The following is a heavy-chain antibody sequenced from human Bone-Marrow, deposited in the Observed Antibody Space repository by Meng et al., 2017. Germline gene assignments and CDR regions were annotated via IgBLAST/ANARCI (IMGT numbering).Heavy chain of an antibody. J-gene: IGHJ3*02. CDR1: GGSISSSSYY. V-gene: IGHV4-39*07. CDR2: IYYSGST. CDR3: ARVKRQIDAFDI. D-gene: IGHD3-22*01. Sequence: SETLSLTCTVSGGSISSSSYYWGGNGQPPGKGREWIGSIYYSGSTYYNPSLKSRVTISVDTSKNQFSLKLSSVTAADTAVYYCARVKRQIDAFDIWGQGKMVTVSS.